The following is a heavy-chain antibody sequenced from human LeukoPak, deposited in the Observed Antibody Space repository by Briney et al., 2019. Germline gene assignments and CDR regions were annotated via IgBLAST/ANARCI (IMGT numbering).Heavy chain of an antibody. CDR2: IIPIFGTA. D-gene: IGHD2-2*01. Sequence: ASVKVSCKASGGTFSSYAINWVRQAPGQGLEWMGGIIPIFGTANYAQKFQDRVTITADESTSTAYTELSSLRSEDTAIYYCASRLYCSNTRCRNFPFAYWGQGTLLTVSS. V-gene: IGHV1-69*13. CDR3: ASRLYCSNTRCRNFPFAY. J-gene: IGHJ4*02. CDR1: GGTFSSYA.